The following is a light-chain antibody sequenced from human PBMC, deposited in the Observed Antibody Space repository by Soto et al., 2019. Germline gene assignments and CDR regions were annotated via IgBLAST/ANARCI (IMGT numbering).Light chain of an antibody. Sequence: GDRVTITCRASQSISNSLAWYQQKPGKAPKLLIYDASSLESGVPSRFSGGGSGTEFTLTINSLQPDDLATYDCQQYNSYWTFGQGTKVDIK. CDR3: QQYNSYWT. V-gene: IGKV1-5*01. CDR1: QSISNS. J-gene: IGKJ1*01. CDR2: DAS.